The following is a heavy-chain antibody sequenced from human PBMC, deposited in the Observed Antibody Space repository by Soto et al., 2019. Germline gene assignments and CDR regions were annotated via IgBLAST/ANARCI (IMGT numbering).Heavy chain of an antibody. D-gene: IGHD6-19*01. CDR3: IKASTVTGVGGYR. CDR1: GFAFSSYW. Sequence: EVQLVESGGGLVQPGGSLRLSCAASGFAFSSYWMQWVRQPPGKGPVWVSRISSDGRNTTYADFVKGRFTISRDNAENTLHLQMTSLTDADTAVYYCIKASTVTGVGGYRWGQGTLVTVSS. CDR2: ISSDGRNT. J-gene: IGHJ5*02. V-gene: IGHV3-74*01.